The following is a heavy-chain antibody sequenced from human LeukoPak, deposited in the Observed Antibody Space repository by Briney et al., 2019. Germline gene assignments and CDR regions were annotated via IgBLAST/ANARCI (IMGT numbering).Heavy chain of an antibody. CDR1: GGSISSSSYY. D-gene: IGHD5-24*01. CDR3: ARGSMAVSNWFDP. Sequence: PSETLSLTCTVSGGSISSSSYYWGWIRQPPGKGLEWIGSIYYSGSTYYNPSLKSRVTISVDTSKNQFSLKLSSVTAADTAVYYCARGSMAVSNWFDPWGQGTLVTVSS. CDR2: IYYSGST. J-gene: IGHJ5*02. V-gene: IGHV4-39*07.